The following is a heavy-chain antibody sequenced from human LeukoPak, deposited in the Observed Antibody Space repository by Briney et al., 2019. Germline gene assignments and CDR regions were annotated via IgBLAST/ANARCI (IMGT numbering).Heavy chain of an antibody. CDR2: INSDGSST. J-gene: IGHJ4*02. CDR1: GFTFSSYW. D-gene: IGHD5-18*01. V-gene: IGHV3-74*01. CDR3: ARDLGYNYGPFDY. Sequence: AGSLRLSCAASGFTFSSYWMHWVRQAPGKGLVWVSRINSDGSSTRYADSVKGRFTMSRDNAKNTLYLQLNSLRAEDTAVYYCARDLGYNYGPFDYWGQGILVTVSS.